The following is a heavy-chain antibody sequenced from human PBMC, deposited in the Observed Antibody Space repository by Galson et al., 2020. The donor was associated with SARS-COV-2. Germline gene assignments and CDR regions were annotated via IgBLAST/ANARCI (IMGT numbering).Heavy chain of an antibody. CDR2: IEWDDEK. V-gene: IGHV2-70*11. Sequence: SGPTLVKPTQTLTLTCTVSGFSHSTRGVCVSWIRQSPGKALEWLARIEWDDEKYYSASLKTRITISKDSSKNQVVLKVTNMYPVHSGTYYRAPIRGRFDSRRGPHLCYYLGLDGWGEGPTVSVSA. J-gene: IGHJ6*04. CDR3: APIRGRFDSRRGPHLCYYLGLDG. CDR1: GFSHSTRGVC. D-gene: IGHD2-15*01.